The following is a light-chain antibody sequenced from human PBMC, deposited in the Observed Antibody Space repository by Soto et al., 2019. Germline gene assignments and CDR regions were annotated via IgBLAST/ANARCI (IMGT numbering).Light chain of an antibody. CDR3: QSYDNSLSGWV. CDR1: SSDIGAYDY. CDR2: EVN. Sequence: QSALTQPASLSGSPGQSITISCTGTSSDIGAYDYVSWFQQHPGKAPKLMISEVNNRPSGVPDRFSGSKSGTSASLAITGLQPEDEAAFYCQSYDNSLSGWVFGGGTKLTVL. J-gene: IGLJ3*02. V-gene: IGLV2-14*01.